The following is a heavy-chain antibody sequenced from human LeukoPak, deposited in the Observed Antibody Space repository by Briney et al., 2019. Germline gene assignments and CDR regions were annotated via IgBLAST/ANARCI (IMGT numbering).Heavy chain of an antibody. D-gene: IGHD2-15*01. J-gene: IGHJ4*02. Sequence: GSLRLSCAASGFALSSYAMSWVRQAPGKGLEWVSATSSSDAGTYHAESVRGRFTISRDNSKNTPYLQMNSLRADDAAVYYCARAPVTSCRGAFCYPFDIWGQGTLVTVSS. CDR2: TSSSDAGT. CDR3: ARAPVTSCRGAFCYPFDI. V-gene: IGHV3-23*01. CDR1: GFALSSYA.